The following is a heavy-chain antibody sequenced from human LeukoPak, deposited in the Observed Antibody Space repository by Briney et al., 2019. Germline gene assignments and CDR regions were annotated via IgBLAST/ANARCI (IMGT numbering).Heavy chain of an antibody. CDR3: ARDRNSITMIVEDAFDI. V-gene: IGHV1-2*02. J-gene: IGHJ3*02. CDR2: INTNSGGT. CDR1: GYTFTGYY. D-gene: IGHD3-22*01. Sequence: ASVKVPCKASGYTFTGYYMHWVRQAPGQGLEWMGWINTNSGGTNYAQKFQGRVTMTRDTSISTAYMELSRLRSDDTAVYYCARDRNSITMIVEDAFDIWGQGTMVTVSS.